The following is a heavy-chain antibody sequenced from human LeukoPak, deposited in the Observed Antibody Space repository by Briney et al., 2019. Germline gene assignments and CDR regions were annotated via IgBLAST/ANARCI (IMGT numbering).Heavy chain of an antibody. D-gene: IGHD3-10*01. Sequence: GGSLRLSCAASGFTFSSYSMNWVRQVPGKGLEWDSSISSSSSYIYYADSVKGRFTISRDNAKNSLYLQMNSLRAEDTAVYYCARGPGITMVRGVISYFDYWGQGTLVTVSS. CDR1: GFTFSSYS. V-gene: IGHV3-21*01. CDR2: ISSSSSYI. J-gene: IGHJ4*02. CDR3: ARGPGITMVRGVISYFDY.